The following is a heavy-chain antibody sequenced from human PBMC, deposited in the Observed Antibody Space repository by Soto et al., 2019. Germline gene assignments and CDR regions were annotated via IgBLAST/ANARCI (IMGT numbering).Heavy chain of an antibody. CDR2: ISGRGGII. CDR3: AKDGSYCSGGSCLGYIDY. Sequence: GGSLRLSCAASGFTFGTYAMSWVRQAPGKGLEWVSAISGRGGIIYYADSVKGRFTISRDNSKNTLYLQMNSLRAEDTAVYYCAKDGSYCSGGSCLGYIDYWGQGTVVTVS. V-gene: IGHV3-23*01. J-gene: IGHJ4*02. CDR1: GFTFGTYA. D-gene: IGHD2-15*01.